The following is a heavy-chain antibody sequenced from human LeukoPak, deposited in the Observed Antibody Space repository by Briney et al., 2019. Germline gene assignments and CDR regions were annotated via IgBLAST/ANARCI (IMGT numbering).Heavy chain of an antibody. J-gene: IGHJ4*02. D-gene: IGHD5-18*01. CDR3: ARASGYSYGYSDY. CDR1: GFTFSSYS. V-gene: IGHV3-48*01. CDR2: ISSSSSII. Sequence: GGSLRLSCAGSGFTFSSYSMNWVRQAPGKGLEWVSYISSSSSIIDYADSVKGRFTISRDNAKNSLYLQMNSLRAEDTAVYYCARASGYSYGYSDYWGQGTLVTVSS.